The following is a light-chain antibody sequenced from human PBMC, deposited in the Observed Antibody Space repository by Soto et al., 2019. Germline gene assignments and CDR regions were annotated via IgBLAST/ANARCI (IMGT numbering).Light chain of an antibody. CDR1: SSNIGSNT. CDR2: YNN. J-gene: IGLJ3*02. CDR3: ATWDDTLNVWM. V-gene: IGLV1-44*01. Sequence: QSVLTQTPSASGTPGQRVTISCSGSSSNIGSNTVNWYQQLPSTAPKHLIYYNNQRPSGVPDRLSGSKSGTSSSLAISGGQSEDEADYYCATWDDTLNVWMFGGGTKVTVL.